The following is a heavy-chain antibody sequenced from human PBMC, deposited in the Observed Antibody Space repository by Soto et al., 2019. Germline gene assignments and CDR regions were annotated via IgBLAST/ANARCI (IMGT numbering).Heavy chain of an antibody. D-gene: IGHD6-13*01. CDR3: ATSPSSSWYLGDFHH. J-gene: IGHJ1*01. CDR1: GYTLTELS. Sequence: GASVKVSCKVSGYTLTELSMHWVRQAPGKGLEWMGAFDPEDGETIYAQKFQGRITMTEDTSTDTAYMELSSLRSEDTAVYYCATSPSSSWYLGDFHHWGQGTLVTVSS. V-gene: IGHV1-24*01. CDR2: FDPEDGET.